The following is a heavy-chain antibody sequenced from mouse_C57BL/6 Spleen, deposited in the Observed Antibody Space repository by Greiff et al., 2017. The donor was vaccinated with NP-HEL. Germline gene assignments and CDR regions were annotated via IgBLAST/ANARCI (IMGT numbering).Heavy chain of an antibody. CDR3: ARQSYSNYGAMDY. J-gene: IGHJ4*01. CDR1: GFTFSDYG. Sequence: EVMLVESGGGLVKPGGSLKLSCAASGFTFSDYGMHWVRQAPEKGLEWVAYISSGSSTIYYADTVKGRFTISRDNAKNTLFLQMTSLRSEDTAMYYCARQSYSNYGAMDYWGQGTSVTVSS. V-gene: IGHV5-17*01. D-gene: IGHD2-5*01. CDR2: ISSGSSTI.